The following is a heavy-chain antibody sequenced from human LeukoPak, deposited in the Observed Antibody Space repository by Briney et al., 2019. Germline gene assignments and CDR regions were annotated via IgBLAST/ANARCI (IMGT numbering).Heavy chain of an antibody. V-gene: IGHV1-69*01. CDR1: GYTFTSYG. CDR3: ASSGSGETVYYFDY. CDR2: IIPIFGTA. Sequence: TSVKVSCKASGYTFTSYGISWVRQAPGQGLEWMGGIIPIFGTANYAQKFQGRVTITADESTSTAYMELSSLRSEDTAVYYCASSGSGETVYYFDYWGQGTLVTVSS. D-gene: IGHD3-3*01. J-gene: IGHJ4*02.